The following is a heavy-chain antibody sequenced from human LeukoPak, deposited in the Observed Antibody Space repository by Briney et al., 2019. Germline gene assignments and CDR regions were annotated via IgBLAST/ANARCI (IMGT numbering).Heavy chain of an antibody. D-gene: IGHD2-8*01. CDR1: GYTFTSYD. Sequence: ASVRVSCKASGYTFTSYDINWVRQATGQGLEWMGWMNPNSGNTGYAQKFQGRVTITRNTSISTAYMELSSLRSEDTAFYYCARSIVLMVYGYFDYWGQGTLVTVSS. V-gene: IGHV1-8*02. CDR3: ARSIVLMVYGYFDY. J-gene: IGHJ4*02. CDR2: MNPNSGNT.